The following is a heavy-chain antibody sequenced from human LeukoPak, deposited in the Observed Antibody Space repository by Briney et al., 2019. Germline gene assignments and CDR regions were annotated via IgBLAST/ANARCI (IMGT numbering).Heavy chain of an antibody. D-gene: IGHD3-3*01. CDR1: GFTFSSYS. J-gene: IGHJ4*02. V-gene: IGHV3-21*04. Sequence: GGSLRLSCAASGFTFSSYSMNWVRQAPGKGLEWVSSISSSSYIYYADSVKGRFTISRDNARNSLYLQMNSLRAEDTAVYYCAKTTPAKLLRFLEWLLNYFDYWGQGTLVTVSS. CDR3: AKTTPAKLLRFLEWLLNYFDY. CDR2: ISSSSYI.